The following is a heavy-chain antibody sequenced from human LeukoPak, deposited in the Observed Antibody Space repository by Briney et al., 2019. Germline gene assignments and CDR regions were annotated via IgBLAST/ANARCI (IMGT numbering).Heavy chain of an antibody. CDR3: ARDSGSALRGAFDY. J-gene: IGHJ4*02. D-gene: IGHD3-10*01. CDR2: ICNSGST. V-gene: IGHV4-59*01. Sequence: SGTLSLTCTVSGGSISSYYWSWIRQPPGKGLEWIGYICNSGSTNYNPSLKSRVTISVDTSKNQFSLKLSSVTAADTAVYYCARDSGSALRGAFDYWGQGTLVTVPS. CDR1: GGSISSYY.